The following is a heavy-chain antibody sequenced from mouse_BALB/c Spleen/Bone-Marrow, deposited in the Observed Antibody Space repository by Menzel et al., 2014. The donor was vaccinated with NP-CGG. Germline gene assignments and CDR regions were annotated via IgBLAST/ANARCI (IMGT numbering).Heavy chain of an antibody. V-gene: IGHV14-4*02. J-gene: IGHJ3*01. CDR1: GFNIKDYY. CDR2: IDPENGDT. D-gene: IGHD2-14*01. Sequence: HPGAELGRSGVSVKLTWTASGFNIKDYYMHWVKQRPEQGLAWIGWIDPENGDTEYAPKFQGKATMTADTSSNAASLQLSSLTSEDTAVYYCALYRFPPPWLACRGQGTLVNVSA. CDR3: ALYRFPPPWLAC.